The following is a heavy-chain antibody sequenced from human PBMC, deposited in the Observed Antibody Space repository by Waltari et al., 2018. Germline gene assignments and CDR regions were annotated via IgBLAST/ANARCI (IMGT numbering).Heavy chain of an antibody. V-gene: IGHV3-53*01. J-gene: IGHJ4*02. Sequence: EVQLVESGGGLIQPGGSLRLSCAASGFTVSSNYMSWVRQAPGKGLEWVSVIYSGGSTYYADSVKGRFTISRDNAKNSLYLQMNSLRAEDTAVYYCARDSASSGWYDYWGQGTLVTVSS. CDR2: IYSGGST. D-gene: IGHD6-19*01. CDR3: ARDSASSGWYDY. CDR1: GFTVSSNY.